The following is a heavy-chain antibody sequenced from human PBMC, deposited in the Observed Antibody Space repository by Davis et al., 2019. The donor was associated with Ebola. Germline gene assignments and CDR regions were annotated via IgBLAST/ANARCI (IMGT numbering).Heavy chain of an antibody. V-gene: IGHV3-43*01. CDR3: AKGGAAAGDGMDV. CDR2: ISWDGGST. D-gene: IGHD6-13*01. J-gene: IGHJ6*02. Sequence: PGGSLRLSCAASGFTFDDYTMHWVRQAPGKGLEWVSLISWDGGSTYYADSVKGRFTISRDNSKNSLYLQMNSLRTEDTALYYCAKGGAAAGDGMDVWGQGTTVTVSS. CDR1: GFTFDDYT.